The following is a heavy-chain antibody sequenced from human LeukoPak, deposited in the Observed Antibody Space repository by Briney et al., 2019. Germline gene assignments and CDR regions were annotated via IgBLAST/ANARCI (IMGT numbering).Heavy chain of an antibody. CDR1: GYSISSGYY. J-gene: IGHJ4*02. CDR2: IYHSGST. D-gene: IGHD2-2*03. Sequence: SETLSLTCTVSGYSISSGYYWGWIRQPPGKGLEWIGSIYHSGSTYYNPSLKSRVTISVDTSKNQFSLKLSSVTAADTAVYYCARSSPVGSYFDYWGQGTLVTVSS. CDR3: ARSSPVGSYFDY. V-gene: IGHV4-38-2*02.